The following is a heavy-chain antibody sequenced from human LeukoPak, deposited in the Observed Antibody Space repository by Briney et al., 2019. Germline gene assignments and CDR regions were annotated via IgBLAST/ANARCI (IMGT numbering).Heavy chain of an antibody. CDR2: INPNSGGT. CDR1: GYTFTGYY. CDR3: ARDSGIVGANDAFDI. Sequence: ASAKVSCKASGYTFTGYYMHWVRRAPGQGLEWMGRINPNSGGTNYAQKFQGRVTMTRDTSISTAYMELSRLRSDDTAVYYCARDSGIVGANDAFDIWGQGTMVTVSS. V-gene: IGHV1-2*06. D-gene: IGHD1-26*01. J-gene: IGHJ3*02.